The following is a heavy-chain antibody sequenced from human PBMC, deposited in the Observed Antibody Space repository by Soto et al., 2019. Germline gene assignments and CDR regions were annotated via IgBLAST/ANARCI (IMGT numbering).Heavy chain of an antibody. V-gene: IGHV1-69*13. CDR2: IIPIFGTA. J-gene: IGHJ5*02. CDR3: ARGPVLRFLEWLSPTASRHWFDP. Sequence: VASVKVSCKASGGTFSSYAISWVRQAPGQGLEWMGGIIPIFGTANYAQKFQGRVTITADESTSTAYMELSSLRSEDTAVYYCARGPVLRFLEWLSPTASRHWFDPWGQGTLVTVSS. D-gene: IGHD3-3*01. CDR1: GGTFSSYA.